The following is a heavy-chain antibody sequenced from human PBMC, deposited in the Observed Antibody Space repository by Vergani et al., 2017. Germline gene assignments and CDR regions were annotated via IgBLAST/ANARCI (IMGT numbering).Heavy chain of an antibody. Sequence: QVQLVESGGGVVQPGRSLRLSCAASGFTFSSYAMHWVRQAPGKGLEWVAVISYDGSNKYYPDSVKGRFTISRDNSKITLYLQMNSLRAEDTAVYYCARDPDIVVVPAAINPVYWGQGTLVTVSS. J-gene: IGHJ4*02. D-gene: IGHD2-2*02. CDR2: ISYDGSNK. CDR3: ARDPDIVVVPAAINPVY. V-gene: IGHV3-30-3*01. CDR1: GFTFSSYA.